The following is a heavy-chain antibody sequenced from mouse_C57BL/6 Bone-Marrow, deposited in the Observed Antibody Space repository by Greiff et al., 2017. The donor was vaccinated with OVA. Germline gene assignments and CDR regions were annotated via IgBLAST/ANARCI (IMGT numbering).Heavy chain of an antibody. CDR1: GFTFSSYA. CDR3: ARDYGSSLYSMDY. Sequence: EVKLMESGGGLVKPGGSLKLSCAASGFTFSSYAMSWVRQTPEKRLEWVATISDGGSYTYYPANVNGRFTISRDNAKNNLYLQMSHLKSEDTAMYYCARDYGSSLYSMDYWGQGTSVTVSS. J-gene: IGHJ4*01. D-gene: IGHD1-1*01. V-gene: IGHV5-4*01. CDR2: ISDGGSYT.